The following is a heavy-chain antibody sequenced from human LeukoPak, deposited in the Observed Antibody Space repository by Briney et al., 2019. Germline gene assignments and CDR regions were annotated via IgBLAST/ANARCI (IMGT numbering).Heavy chain of an antibody. J-gene: IGHJ6*03. V-gene: IGHV1-8*01. CDR3: ARAGSYSSSWYFYYYYYMDV. Sequence: GASVKVSCKASGYTFTSYDINWVRQATGQGLEWMGWMNPNSGNTGYAQKFQGRVTMTRNTSISTAYMELRSLRSEDTAVYYCARAGSYSSSWYFYYYYYMDVWGKGTTVTVSS. CDR2: MNPNSGNT. D-gene: IGHD6-13*01. CDR1: GYTFTSYD.